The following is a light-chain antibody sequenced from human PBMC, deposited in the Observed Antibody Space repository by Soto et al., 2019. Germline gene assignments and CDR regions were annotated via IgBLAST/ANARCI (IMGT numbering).Light chain of an antibody. Sequence: SYELTQPPSVSVAPGKTATITCGGNNIGSKSVHWCQQRPGQAPVPVIFSDSDRPSGIPERFSGSNSGNTATLTISGVDAGDEADYYCHVWDSASAHVVFGGGTKVTVL. J-gene: IGLJ2*01. V-gene: IGLV3-21*04. CDR2: SDS. CDR1: NIGSKS. CDR3: HVWDSASAHVV.